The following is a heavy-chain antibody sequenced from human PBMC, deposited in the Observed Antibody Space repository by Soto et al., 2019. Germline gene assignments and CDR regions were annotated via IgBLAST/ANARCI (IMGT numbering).Heavy chain of an antibody. V-gene: IGHV3-53*04. J-gene: IGHJ3*02. CDR2: IYSGGST. D-gene: IGHD6-6*01. Sequence: GGSLRLSCAASGFTVSSNYMSWVRQAPGKGLEWVSVIYSGGSTYYADSVKGRFTISRHNSKNTLYLQMNSLRAEDTAVYYCAREGKLIEYSSSSEQQLVHDAFDIWGQGTMVTVSS. CDR1: GFTVSSNY. CDR3: AREGKLIEYSSSSEQQLVHDAFDI.